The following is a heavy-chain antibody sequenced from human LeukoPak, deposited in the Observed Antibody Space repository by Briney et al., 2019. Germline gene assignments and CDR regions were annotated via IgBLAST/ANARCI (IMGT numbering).Heavy chain of an antibody. CDR1: LYSFPRYF. J-gene: IGHJ6*02. CDR3: AREATMTVVLTTGGMDV. Sequence: AAVPVSCEPSLYSFPRYFIFWVRPAPRQGVECMGIINLSGGGTSHAPKLQGGVTKTRETSTNTDYMELSSLRSEDTAVYYRAREATMTVVLTTGGMDVWGQGTTVTVSS. D-gene: IGHD3-22*01. CDR2: INLSGGGT. V-gene: IGHV1-46*01.